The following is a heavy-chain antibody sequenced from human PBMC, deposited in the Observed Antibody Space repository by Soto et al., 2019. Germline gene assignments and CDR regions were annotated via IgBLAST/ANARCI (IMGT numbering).Heavy chain of an antibody. Sequence: PSETLSLTCAVSGGSISSNNWWSWVRQPPGKGLEWIGSIYYRGSTYYNPSLQSRVTISVDTSKNQFSLNLSSVTAADTAVYYCARRPYYYDSPGPPRWGQGMLVTVSS. CDR2: IYYRGST. CDR1: GGSISSNNW. J-gene: IGHJ4*02. D-gene: IGHD3-9*01. CDR3: ARRPYYYDSPGPPR. V-gene: IGHV4-39*01.